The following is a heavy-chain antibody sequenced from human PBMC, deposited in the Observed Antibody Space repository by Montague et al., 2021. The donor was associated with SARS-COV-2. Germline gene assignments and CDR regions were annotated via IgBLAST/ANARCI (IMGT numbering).Heavy chain of an antibody. J-gene: IGHJ4*02. V-gene: IGHV4-34*01. CDR3: TRGAPGY. Sequence: SETVSLTCAVYGGSFSDYKWTWIRQSPGKGLEWLGQISHSGSANYNPCLKSRVTISVDTAKNQFSLKLTSVSVADTAVYYCTRGAPGYWGQGTLVTVSS. CDR1: GGSFSDYK. CDR2: ISHSGSA.